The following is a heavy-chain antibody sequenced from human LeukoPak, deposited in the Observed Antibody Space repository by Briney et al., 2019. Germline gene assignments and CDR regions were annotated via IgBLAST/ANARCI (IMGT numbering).Heavy chain of an antibody. D-gene: IGHD1-1*01. CDR2: IYHSGMT. CDR3: SRATATGYFDP. V-gene: IGHV4-38-2*01. J-gene: IGHJ5*02. CDR1: GYSNSIDYY. Sequence: PSETLSLTCAVSGYSNSIDYYWGWIRQPPGKGLEWIGSIYHSGMTYYNPSLKSRVTISIDTAKNQFSLKLTSVTAADTAVYHCSRATATGYFDPWGQGTLVTVSS.